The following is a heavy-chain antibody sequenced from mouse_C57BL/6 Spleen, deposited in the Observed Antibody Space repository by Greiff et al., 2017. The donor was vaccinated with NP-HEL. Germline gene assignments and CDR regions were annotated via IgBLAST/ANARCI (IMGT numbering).Heavy chain of an antibody. V-gene: IGHV5-15*01. Sequence: EVMLVESGGGLVQPGGSLKLSCAASGFTFSDYGMAWVRQAPRKGPEWVAFISNLAYSIYYADTVTGRFTISRENAKNTLYLEMSSLRSEDTAMYYCAMKSGRAAMDYWGQGTSVTVSS. J-gene: IGHJ4*01. CDR2: ISNLAYSI. CDR1: GFTFSDYG. CDR3: AMKSGRAAMDY. D-gene: IGHD1-1*01.